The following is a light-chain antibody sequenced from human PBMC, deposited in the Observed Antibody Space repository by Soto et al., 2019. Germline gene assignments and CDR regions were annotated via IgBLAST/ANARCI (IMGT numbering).Light chain of an antibody. J-gene: IGKJ5*01. CDR3: QQGYTSAIT. CDR2: GAS. CDR1: QSISSNY. V-gene: IGKV3-20*01. Sequence: EIVLTQSPGTLSLSPGERATLSCRASQSISSNYLARYQQKPGQAPRLLIYGASTRATGIPDRFSGSGSGTDFTLTISRLEPEDFATYYCQQGYTSAITFGQGTRLEIK.